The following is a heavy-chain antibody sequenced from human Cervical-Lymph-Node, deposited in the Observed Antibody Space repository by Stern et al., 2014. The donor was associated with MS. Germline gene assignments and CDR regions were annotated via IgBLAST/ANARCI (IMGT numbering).Heavy chain of an antibody. CDR1: GFTFSNYA. J-gene: IGHJ4*02. V-gene: IGHV3-23*04. CDR2: ISGSGDKT. D-gene: IGHD3-22*01. Sequence: QLVQSGGHLVQPGRSLTLSCAASGFTFSNYALSWVRQAPGKGLEWVSAISGSGDKTYYAGSVKGRFTISRDNSMHTLYLHMNRLGVEDTATYYCARDDYYDSSGRLVYWGQGTPVIVSS. CDR3: ARDDYYDSSGRLVY.